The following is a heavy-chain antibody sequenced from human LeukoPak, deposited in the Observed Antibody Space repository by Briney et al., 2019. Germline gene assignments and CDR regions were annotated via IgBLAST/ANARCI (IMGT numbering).Heavy chain of an antibody. J-gene: IGHJ3*02. V-gene: IGHV4-59*08. Sequence: SETLSLTCTVFSGSISSYYWSWIRQPPGKGLEWIGYIYYSGSTNYNPSLKSRVTISVDTSKNQFSLKLSSVTAADTAVYYCARMYNWDDGAFDIWGQGTMVTVSS. CDR2: IYYSGST. D-gene: IGHD1-20*01. CDR3: ARMYNWDDGAFDI. CDR1: SGSISSYY.